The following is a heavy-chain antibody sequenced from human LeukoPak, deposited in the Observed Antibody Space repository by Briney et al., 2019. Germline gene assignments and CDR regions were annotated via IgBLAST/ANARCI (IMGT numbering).Heavy chain of an antibody. Sequence: PSETLSLTCAVSGGSISSSNWWRWVRQPPGQGLEWIGELYHSGSTNYNTSLKSRVTISVDKSKNQFSLKLSSVTAADTAVYYCARANYYDSSGYPHAAFDIWGQGTMVTVSS. CDR3: ARANYYDSSGYPHAAFDI. CDR1: GGSISSSNW. D-gene: IGHD3-22*01. J-gene: IGHJ3*02. CDR2: LYHSGST. V-gene: IGHV4-4*02.